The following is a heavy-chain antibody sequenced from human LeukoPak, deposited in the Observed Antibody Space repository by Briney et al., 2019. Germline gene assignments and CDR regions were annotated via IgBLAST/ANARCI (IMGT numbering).Heavy chain of an antibody. CDR1: GYTFTGYY. J-gene: IGHJ4*02. CDR3: ARGWSGYYPYYFDY. V-gene: IGHV1-2*02. Sequence: ASVKVSCKASGYTFTGYYMHWVRQASGQGLEWMGWINPNSGGTNYAQKFQGRVTMTRDTSISTAYMELSRLRSDDTAVYYCARGWSGYYPYYFDYWGQGTLVTVSS. CDR2: INPNSGGT. D-gene: IGHD3-3*01.